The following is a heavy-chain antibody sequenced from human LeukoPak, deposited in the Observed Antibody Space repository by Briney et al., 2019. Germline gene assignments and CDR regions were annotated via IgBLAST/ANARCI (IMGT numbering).Heavy chain of an antibody. CDR2: IRYDGSDK. CDR3: AVSGSGYYYYYMDV. CDR1: GFTFSSYG. Sequence: GGSLRLSCAASGFTFSSYGMHWVRQAPGKGLEWVAFIRYDGSDKYYADSVKGRFTISRDNSKNTLSLQMNSLRAEDTAVYYCAVSGSGYYYYYMDVWGKGTTVTISS. D-gene: IGHD3-10*01. J-gene: IGHJ6*03. V-gene: IGHV3-30*02.